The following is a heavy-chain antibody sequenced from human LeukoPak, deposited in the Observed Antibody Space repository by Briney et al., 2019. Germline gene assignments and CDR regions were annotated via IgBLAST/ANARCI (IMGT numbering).Heavy chain of an antibody. CDR3: ARPHRRSPYYYYYMDV. CDR2: IDPNSGGT. Sequence: GASVKVSCKASGYSFTGYYVNWVRQAPGQGLEWMGWIDPNSGGTNYAQKFQGRVTMTRDTSISTAYMEPSRLRSDDTAVYYCARPHRRSPYYYYYMDVWGKGTTVTISS. CDR1: GYSFTGYY. D-gene: IGHD5-24*01. J-gene: IGHJ6*03. V-gene: IGHV1-2*02.